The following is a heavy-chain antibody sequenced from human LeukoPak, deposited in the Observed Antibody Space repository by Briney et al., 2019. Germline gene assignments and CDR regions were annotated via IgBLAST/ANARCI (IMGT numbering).Heavy chain of an antibody. D-gene: IGHD5-12*01. CDR1: GYLFTSYG. CDR3: AGSSGYSGPAGY. CDR2: ISAYNGNT. Sequence: ASVKVSCKTSGYLFTSYGISGVRQAPGQGLEWMGWISAYNGNTNYAQKLQGRVTMTTDTSTSTAYMELRSLRSDDTAVYYCAGSSGYSGPAGYWGEGTLVTVSS. J-gene: IGHJ4*02. V-gene: IGHV1-18*01.